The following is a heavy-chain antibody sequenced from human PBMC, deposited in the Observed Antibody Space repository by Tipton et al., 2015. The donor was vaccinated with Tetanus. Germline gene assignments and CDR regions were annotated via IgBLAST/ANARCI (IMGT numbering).Heavy chain of an antibody. D-gene: IGHD2-21*02. CDR1: GYNFGKYW. CDR2: IYPGDSDS. V-gene: IGHV5-51*01. J-gene: IGHJ3*02. CDR3: AALELVTRGGFRAFDI. Sequence: QLVQSGAEVKKPGESLKISCKASGYNFGKYWIGWVRQLPGEGLEWMAMIYPGDSDSRYSPSFQGQVTLSVDKSINTAYLQWSSLAASDTVMYYCAALELVTRGGFRAFDIWGQGTMVTVSS.